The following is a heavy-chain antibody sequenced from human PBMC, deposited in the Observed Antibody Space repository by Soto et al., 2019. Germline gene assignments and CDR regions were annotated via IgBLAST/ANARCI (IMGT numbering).Heavy chain of an antibody. V-gene: IGHV4-59*01. CDR2: IYYSGST. CDR3: ARDRVLEWFYGMDV. D-gene: IGHD3-3*01. Sequence: PSETLSLTCTVSGGSISSYYLSWMRQPPGKGLEWIGYIYYSGSTNYNPSLKSRVTISVDTSKNQCSLKLSSVTAADTAVYYCARDRVLEWFYGMDVWGQGTTVTVSS. J-gene: IGHJ6*02. CDR1: GGSISSYY.